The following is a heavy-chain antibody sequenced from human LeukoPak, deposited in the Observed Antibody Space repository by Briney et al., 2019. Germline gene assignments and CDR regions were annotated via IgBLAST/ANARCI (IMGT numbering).Heavy chain of an antibody. CDR3: ARGVNYDSSGYHPPFSY. J-gene: IGHJ4*02. CDR2: IYSGGST. D-gene: IGHD3-22*01. CDR1: GFTVSSNY. Sequence: PGGSLRLSCAASGFTVSSNYMSWVRQAPGKGLEWVSVIYSGGSTYYADSVKGRFTISRDNSKNTLYLQMNSLRAEDTAVYYCARGVNYDSSGYHPPFSYWGQGTLVTVSS. V-gene: IGHV3-53*01.